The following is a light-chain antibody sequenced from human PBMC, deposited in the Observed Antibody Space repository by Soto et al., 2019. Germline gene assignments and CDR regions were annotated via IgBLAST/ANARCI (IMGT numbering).Light chain of an antibody. CDR2: YDD. CDR3: AAWDDSLNGVV. Sequence: QSVLTQPPSVSDAPRQRVTISCSGSSSNIGNNAVNWYQQLPGKAPKLLIYYDDLLPSGVSDRFSGSKSGTSASLAISGLQAEDEADYYGAAWDDSLNGVVVGGGTKLTVL. J-gene: IGLJ2*01. CDR1: SSNIGNNA. V-gene: IGLV1-36*01.